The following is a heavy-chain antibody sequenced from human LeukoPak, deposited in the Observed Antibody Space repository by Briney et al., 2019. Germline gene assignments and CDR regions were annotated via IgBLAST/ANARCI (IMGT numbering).Heavy chain of an antibody. Sequence: PGGSLRLSCAASGFTFSSYSMNWVRQAPGKGLEWVSSISSSSSYIYYADSVKGRFTISRDNAKNSLYLQMNSLRAEDTAVYYCASRRCSGGRCYAFDYWGQGTLVTVSS. CDR2: ISSSSSYI. CDR3: ASRRCSGGRCYAFDY. D-gene: IGHD2-15*01. J-gene: IGHJ4*02. CDR1: GFTFSSYS. V-gene: IGHV3-21*01.